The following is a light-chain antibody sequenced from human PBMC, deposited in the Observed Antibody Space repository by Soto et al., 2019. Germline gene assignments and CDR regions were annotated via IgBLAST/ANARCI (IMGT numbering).Light chain of an antibody. CDR2: DAS. Sequence: DIQMTQSPSTLSASVGDRVTITCRASQSISSWLAWYQQKPGKAPKLLIYDASSLESGVPSRFSGSGSGTEFTLTISSLQPDDFATYYCQQYNSYPMTFGQGTRLEMK. CDR3: QQYNSYPMT. V-gene: IGKV1-5*01. CDR1: QSISSW. J-gene: IGKJ5*01.